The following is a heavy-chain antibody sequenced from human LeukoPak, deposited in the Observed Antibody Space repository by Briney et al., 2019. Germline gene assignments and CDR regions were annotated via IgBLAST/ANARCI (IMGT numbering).Heavy chain of an antibody. CDR1: GGTFSSYA. D-gene: IGHD6-19*01. Sequence: ASVKVSCKASGGTFSSYAISWVRQAPGQGLEWMGGIIPIFGTANYAQKFQGRVTITADESTSTAYMELSSLRSEDTAVYYCAREFFSGSGWYEDIDYWGQGTLVTVSS. CDR2: IIPIFGTA. V-gene: IGHV1-69*13. CDR3: AREFFSGSGWYEDIDY. J-gene: IGHJ4*02.